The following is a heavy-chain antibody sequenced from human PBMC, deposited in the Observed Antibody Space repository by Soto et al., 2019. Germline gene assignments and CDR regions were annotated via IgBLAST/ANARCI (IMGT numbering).Heavy chain of an antibody. CDR2: IYYSGST. Sequence: PSETLSLTCTVSGGSISSSSYYWGWIRQPPGKGLEWIGSIYYSGSTYYNPSLKSRVTISVDTSKNQFSLKLRSEDTAVYYCARSIVVVTALDYWGQGTLVTVSS. V-gene: IGHV4-39*01. CDR3: ARSIVVVTALDY. CDR1: GGSISSSSYY. J-gene: IGHJ4*02. D-gene: IGHD2-21*02.